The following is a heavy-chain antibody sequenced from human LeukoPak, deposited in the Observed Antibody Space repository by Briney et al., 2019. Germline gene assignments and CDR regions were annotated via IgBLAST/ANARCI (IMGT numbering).Heavy chain of an antibody. CDR3: AKDVAGGSYYPLDY. Sequence: PGGSLRLSCAASGLIVNSNYMSWVRQAPGKGLEWVSVIYSGGSIYYADSVKGRFTISRDNSKNTLYLQMNSLRAEDTAVYYCAKDVAGGSYYPLDYWGQGTLVTVSS. CDR2: IYSGGSI. J-gene: IGHJ4*02. D-gene: IGHD1-26*01. CDR1: GLIVNSNY. V-gene: IGHV3-53*05.